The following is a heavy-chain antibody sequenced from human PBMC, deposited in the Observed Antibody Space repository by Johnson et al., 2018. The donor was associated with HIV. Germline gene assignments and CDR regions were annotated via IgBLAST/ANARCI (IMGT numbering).Heavy chain of an antibody. CDR1: GFTFSSYG. D-gene: IGHD6-13*01. J-gene: IGHJ3*02. V-gene: IGHV3-30*03. Sequence: QVQLVESGGGVVQPGRSLRLSCAASGFTFSSYGMHWVRQAPGKGLEWVAVISYDGSNKYYADPVKGRFTLSRDNAKNSLYLQMNSLRAEDTAVYYCARPGIEAAGYDAFDIWGQGTMVTVSS. CDR2: ISYDGSNK. CDR3: ARPGIEAAGYDAFDI.